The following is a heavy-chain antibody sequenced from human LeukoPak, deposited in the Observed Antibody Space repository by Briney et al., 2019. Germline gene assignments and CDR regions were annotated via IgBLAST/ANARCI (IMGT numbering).Heavy chain of an antibody. CDR3: ARSGVWSGYYAHYYYYYMDV. V-gene: IGHV3-21*01. CDR1: GFTFSSYS. D-gene: IGHD3-3*01. Sequence: PGGSLRLSCAASGFTFSSYSMNWVRQAPGKGLEWVSSISSSSSYIYYADSVKGRFTISRDNAKNSLYLQMNSLRAEDTAVYYCARSGVWSGYYAHYYYYYMDVWGKGTTVTVSS. CDR2: ISSSSSYI. J-gene: IGHJ6*03.